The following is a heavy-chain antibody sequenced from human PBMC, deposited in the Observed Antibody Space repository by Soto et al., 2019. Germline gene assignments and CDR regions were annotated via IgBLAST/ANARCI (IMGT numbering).Heavy chain of an antibody. CDR2: ISFDGSNR. Sequence: QVQLVESGGGVVQPGKSLRLSCAASGFTFSRYGMHWVRQAPGKGLEWVAVISFDGSNRYYADSVKGRFTISRDNSKNTLNLQMNSLRAEDTALSYCAKDAQDARVATIRGDAFDMWGRGTMVTVSS. J-gene: IGHJ3*02. D-gene: IGHD5-12*01. CDR3: AKDAQDARVATIRGDAFDM. V-gene: IGHV3-30*18. CDR1: GFTFSRYG.